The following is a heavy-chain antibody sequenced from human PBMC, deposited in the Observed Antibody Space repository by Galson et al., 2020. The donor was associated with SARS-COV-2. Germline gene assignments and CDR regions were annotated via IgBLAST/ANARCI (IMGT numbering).Heavy chain of an antibody. CDR1: GFTFSSYG. V-gene: IGHV3-33*01. J-gene: IGHJ3*02. Sequence: TGGSLSLSCAASGFTFSSYGMHWVRQAPGKGLEWVAVIWYDGSNKYYADSVKGRFTISRDNSKNTLYLQMNSLRAEDTAVYYCARDLSTSGWPQGDAFDIWGQGTMVTVSS. D-gene: IGHD6-19*01. CDR2: IWYDGSNK. CDR3: ARDLSTSGWPQGDAFDI.